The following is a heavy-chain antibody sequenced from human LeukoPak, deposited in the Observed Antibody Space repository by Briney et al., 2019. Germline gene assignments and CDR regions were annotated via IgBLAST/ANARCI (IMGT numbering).Heavy chain of an antibody. Sequence: SETLSLTCTVSGGSISSSSYYWGWIRQPPGKGLEWIGSIYYSGSTYYNPSLKSRVTISVDTSKNQFSLKLSSVTAADTAVYYCARVQAVAGADAFDIRGQGTMVTVSS. CDR2: IYYSGST. V-gene: IGHV4-39*07. CDR1: GGSISSSSYY. J-gene: IGHJ3*02. D-gene: IGHD6-19*01. CDR3: ARVQAVAGADAFDI.